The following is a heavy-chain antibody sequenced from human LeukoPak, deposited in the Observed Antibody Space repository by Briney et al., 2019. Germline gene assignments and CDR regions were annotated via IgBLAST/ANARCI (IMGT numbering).Heavy chain of an antibody. CDR2: IWYDGSNK. D-gene: IGHD5-18*01. CDR3: AKYGYSYGGNYYGLDV. J-gene: IGHJ6*02. CDR1: GFTFSSYG. Sequence: GGSLRLSCAASGFTFSSYGMHWVRQAPGEGLEWVAVIWYDGSNKYYTDSVKGRFTISRDNSKNTLYLQINSLRAEDTAVYYCAKYGYSYGGNYYGLDVWGQGTTVTVSS. V-gene: IGHV3-33*06.